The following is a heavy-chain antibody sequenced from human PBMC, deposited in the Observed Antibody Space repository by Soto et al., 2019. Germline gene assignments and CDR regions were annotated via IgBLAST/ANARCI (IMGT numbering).Heavy chain of an antibody. D-gene: IGHD2-15*01. J-gene: IGHJ4*02. Sequence: SETLSLTCTVSGGSISSSSYYWGWIRQPPGKGLEWIGSIYYSGSTYYNPSLKSRVTISVDTSKNQFSLKLSSVTAADTAVYYCRTIGYCSGGSCPYFDYWGQGTLVTVSS. CDR1: GGSISSSSYY. CDR3: RTIGYCSGGSCPYFDY. V-gene: IGHV4-39*01. CDR2: IYYSGST.